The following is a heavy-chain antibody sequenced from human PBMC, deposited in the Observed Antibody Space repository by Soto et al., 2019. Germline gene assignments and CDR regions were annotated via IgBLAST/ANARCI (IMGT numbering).Heavy chain of an antibody. V-gene: IGHV1-69*01. J-gene: IGHJ6*02. D-gene: IGHD2-15*01. CDR1: GGTFSTYA. Sequence: QVQLVQYGAEVKKPESSVKVSCKAPGGTFSTYAISWVRQAPGQGLEWMGGVIPIFGTPKYAQKFQGRVTITADESTSTGYMELRSLRSEDTAVYYCARSQGGSSSLDIYYYYYYGMDVWGQGTTVTVSS. CDR2: VIPIFGTP. CDR3: ARSQGGSSSLDIYYYYYYGMDV.